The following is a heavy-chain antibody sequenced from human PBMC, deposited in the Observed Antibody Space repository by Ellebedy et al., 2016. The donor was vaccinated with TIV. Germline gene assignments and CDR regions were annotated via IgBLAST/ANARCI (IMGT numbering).Heavy chain of an antibody. CDR2: IYPGDSDT. V-gene: IGHV5-51*01. J-gene: IGHJ3*02. CDR1: GYTFTSNW. D-gene: IGHD6-6*01. Sequence: GESLKISCKGSGYTFTSNWIAWVRQMPGKGLEWMGIIYPGDSDTRYSPSFQGQVTMSADKSTSAAYLQWSSLKASDTAIYYCARRLAVRSDTFDIWGQGTMVTVSS. CDR3: ARRLAVRSDTFDI.